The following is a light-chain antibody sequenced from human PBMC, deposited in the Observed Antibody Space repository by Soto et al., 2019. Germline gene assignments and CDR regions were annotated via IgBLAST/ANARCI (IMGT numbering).Light chain of an antibody. V-gene: IGKV3-15*01. Sequence: EIVMTQSPANLSVSPGERATLSCRASQSVSSNLAWYQQKPGQGPRLLIYGASTRATGIPARFSGSGSGTEFALIISRLQSEDFALYYCQQYNKWPPYTFGQGTKVEIK. CDR1: QSVSSN. CDR2: GAS. CDR3: QQYNKWPPYT. J-gene: IGKJ2*01.